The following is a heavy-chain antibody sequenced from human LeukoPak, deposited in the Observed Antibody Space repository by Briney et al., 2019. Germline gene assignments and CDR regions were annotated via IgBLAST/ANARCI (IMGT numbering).Heavy chain of an antibody. CDR3: ASNSFYYDSSAPLGY. V-gene: IGHV3-21*01. D-gene: IGHD3-22*01. CDR2: ISSSSSYI. Sequence: PGGSLRLSCAASGFTFSSYSMTWVRQAPGKGLEWVSSISSSSSYIYYADSVKGRFTISRDNAKNPLYLQVNSLRAEDTAVYYCASNSFYYDSSAPLGYWGQGTLVTVSS. CDR1: GFTFSSYS. J-gene: IGHJ4*02.